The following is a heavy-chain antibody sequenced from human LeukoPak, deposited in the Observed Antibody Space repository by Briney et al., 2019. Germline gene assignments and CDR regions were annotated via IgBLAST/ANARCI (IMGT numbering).Heavy chain of an antibody. D-gene: IGHD3-10*01. CDR2: ISGSGGST. CDR1: GFTFSSYA. V-gene: IGHV3-23*01. J-gene: IGHJ4*02. CDR3: ARVWFGELGPSDY. Sequence: PGGSLRLSCAASGFTFSSYAMSWVRQAPGKGLEWVSAISGSGGSTYYADSVKGLFTISRDNSKNTLYLQMNSLRAEDTAVYYCARVWFGELGPSDYWGQGTLVTVSS.